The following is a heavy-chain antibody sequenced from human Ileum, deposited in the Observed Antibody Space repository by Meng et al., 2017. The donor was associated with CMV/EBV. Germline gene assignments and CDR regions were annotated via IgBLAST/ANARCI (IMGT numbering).Heavy chain of an antibody. Sequence: GESLKISCAASGFTVSSNYMSWVRQAPGKGLEWVSVIYRCGSTYYADSVKGRFTISRDNSKNTLYLQMNSLRAEDTAVYYCARDYTPPVTQNTICYFDCWGQGTLVTVSS. CDR1: GFTVSSNY. J-gene: IGHJ4*02. D-gene: IGHD2-2*02. V-gene: IGHV3-66*03. CDR2: IYRCGST. CDR3: ARDYTPPVTQNTICYFDC.